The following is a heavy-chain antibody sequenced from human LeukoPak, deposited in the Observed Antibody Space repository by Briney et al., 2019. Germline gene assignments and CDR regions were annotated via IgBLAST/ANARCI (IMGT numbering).Heavy chain of an antibody. CDR1: GYTFTGYY. J-gene: IGHJ4*02. V-gene: IGHV1-2*02. CDR3: ARVWGIAAAGSFTPYY. CDR2: INPNSGGT. Sequence: ASVKVSCKASGYTFTGYYMHWVRQAPGQGLEWIGWINPNSGGTNYAQKFQGRVTMTRDTSISTAYMELSRLRSDDTAVYYCARVWGIAAAGSFTPYYWGQGTLVTVSS. D-gene: IGHD6-13*01.